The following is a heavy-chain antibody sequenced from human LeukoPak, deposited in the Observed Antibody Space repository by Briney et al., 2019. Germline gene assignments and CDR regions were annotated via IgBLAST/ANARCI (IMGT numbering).Heavy chain of an antibody. CDR2: IDWDDDK. CDR3: ARTDSNGYYSDY. J-gene: IGHJ4*02. Sequence: RESGPALVKPTQTLTLTCTFSGFSRSTGGMCVSWVRQPPGKALEWLSRIDWDDDKYYNTSLRTRLPISKGTSENQVVLTITNMDPVDTATYYCARTDSNGYYSDYWGQGTLVTVSS. D-gene: IGHD3-22*01. V-gene: IGHV2-70*11. CDR1: GFSRSTGGMC.